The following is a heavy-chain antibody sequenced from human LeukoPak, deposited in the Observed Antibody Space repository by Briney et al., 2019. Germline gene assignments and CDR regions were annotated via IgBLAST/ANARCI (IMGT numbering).Heavy chain of an antibody. CDR1: GFSFNNFG. J-gene: IGHJ3*01. V-gene: IGHV3-30*18. Sequence: GRSLRLSCAASGFSFNNFGMHGVRQAPGKGLEWVAVISHDGSLKYYLESVKGRFTISRDNSKNTLYLQMDSLRVEDTAVYSCAKKNSYGSGAGDPLDVWGHGTLVTVSS. CDR2: ISHDGSLK. CDR3: AKKNSYGSGAGDPLDV. D-gene: IGHD3-10*01.